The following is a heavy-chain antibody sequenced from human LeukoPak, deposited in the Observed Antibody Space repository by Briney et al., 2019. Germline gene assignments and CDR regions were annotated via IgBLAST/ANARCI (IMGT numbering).Heavy chain of an antibody. CDR2: IWYDGSNK. J-gene: IGHJ5*02. CDR1: GFTLSSYG. V-gene: IGHV3-33*01. D-gene: IGHD3-3*01. Sequence: PGGSLRLSCAASGFTLSSYGMHWVRQAPGKGLEWVAVIWYDGSNKYYADSVKGRFTISRDNSKNTLYLQMNSLRAEDTAVYYSARQLRFLEWLNWFDPWGQGTLVTVSS. CDR3: ARQLRFLEWLNWFDP.